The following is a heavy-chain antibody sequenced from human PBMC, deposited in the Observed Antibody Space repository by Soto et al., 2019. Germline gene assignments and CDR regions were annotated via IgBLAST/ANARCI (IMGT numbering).Heavy chain of an antibody. CDR3: ANLVFLTLGGILEPIDV. CDR1: GGSISSFC. J-gene: IGHJ3*01. D-gene: IGHD3-9*01. V-gene: IGHV4-59*04. Sequence: SETLSLTCTVSGGSISSFCWSWIRQTPGKGLEWIGYIYYSENTYYNPSLKSRVAISGDTSKNQFSLKLSSVTAADPDVYYCANLVFLTLGGILEPIDV. CDR2: IYYSENT.